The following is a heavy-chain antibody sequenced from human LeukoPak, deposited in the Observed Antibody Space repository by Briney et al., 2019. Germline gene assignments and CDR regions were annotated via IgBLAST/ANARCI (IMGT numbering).Heavy chain of an antibody. J-gene: IGHJ4*02. CDR2: IYYSGST. D-gene: IGHD4-23*01. Sequence: SETLSLTCTVSGGSISSYYWSWIRQPPGKGLEWIGYIYYSGSTNYNPSLKSRVTISVDTSKNQFSLKLSSVTAADTAVYYCARVGGYGGNWGRPEFDYWGQGTPVTVSS. V-gene: IGHV4-59*01. CDR1: GGSISSYY. CDR3: ARVGGYGGNWGRPEFDY.